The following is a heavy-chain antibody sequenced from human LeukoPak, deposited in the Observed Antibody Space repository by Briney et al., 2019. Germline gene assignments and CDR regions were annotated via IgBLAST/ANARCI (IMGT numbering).Heavy chain of an antibody. CDR1: GFTFSSYA. D-gene: IGHD3-22*01. J-gene: IGHJ4*02. V-gene: IGHV3-30*04. CDR2: ISYDGSNK. CDR3: AKAHQPLYYDSSGYLDY. Sequence: GGSLRLSCAASGFTFSSYAMHWVRQAPGKGLEWVAVISYDGSNKYYADSVKGRFTISRDNSKNTLYLQMNSLRAEDTAVYYCAKAHQPLYYDSSGYLDYWGQGTLVTVSS.